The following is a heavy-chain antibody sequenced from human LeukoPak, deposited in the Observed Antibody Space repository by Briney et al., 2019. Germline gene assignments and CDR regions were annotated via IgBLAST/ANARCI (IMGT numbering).Heavy chain of an antibody. D-gene: IGHD6-19*01. V-gene: IGHV1-8*03. CDR3: ARVSIVPRRQWLVHYYYYYMDV. J-gene: IGHJ6*03. CDR1: GYTFTSYD. Sequence: ASVKVSCKASGYTFTSYDINWVRQATGQGLEWMGWMNPNSGNTGYAQKFQGRVTITRNTSISTAYMELSSLRSEDTAMYYCARVSIVPRRQWLVHYYYYYMDVWGKGTTVTVSS. CDR2: MNPNSGNT.